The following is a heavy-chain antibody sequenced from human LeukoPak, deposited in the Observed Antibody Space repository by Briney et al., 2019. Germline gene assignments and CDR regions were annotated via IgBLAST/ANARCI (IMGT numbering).Heavy chain of an antibody. D-gene: IGHD4-17*01. J-gene: IGHJ4*02. CDR2: INPSGGST. V-gene: IGHV1-46*01. CDR1: GYTFTSYY. CDR3: ARDPTYGDYGGFFDY. Sequence: ASVKVSCKASGYTFTSYYMHWVRQAPGQGLEWMGIINPSGGSTSYAQKFQGRVTMTRDTSTSTVYMELSSLRSEDTAVYYCARDPTYGDYGGFFDYWGQGTLVTVPS.